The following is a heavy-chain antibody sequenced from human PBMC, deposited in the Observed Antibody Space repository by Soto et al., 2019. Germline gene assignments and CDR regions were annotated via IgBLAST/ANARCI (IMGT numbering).Heavy chain of an antibody. Sequence: EVQLVESGGGLVQPGGSLRLSCAASGFTVSSNYMRWVRQAPGKGLEWVSVIYSGGSTYYADSVKGRFTISRDNSRNTLYLQMNSLRAEDTAVYYCARDRLGLYCSGGSCYSGAFDIWGQGTMVTVSS. D-gene: IGHD2-15*01. CDR2: IYSGGST. CDR1: GFTVSSNY. J-gene: IGHJ3*02. CDR3: ARDRLGLYCSGGSCYSGAFDI. V-gene: IGHV3-66*01.